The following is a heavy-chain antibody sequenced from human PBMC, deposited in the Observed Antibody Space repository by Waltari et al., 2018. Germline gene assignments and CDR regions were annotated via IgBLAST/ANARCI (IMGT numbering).Heavy chain of an antibody. J-gene: IGHJ5*02. D-gene: IGHD2-2*01. V-gene: IGHV3-30*02. CDR3: AKLVGRESPNWFDP. CDR1: GFTFSSYG. CDR2: IRYDGSNK. Sequence: QVQLVESGGGVVQPGGSLRLSCAASGFTFSSYGMHWVRQAPGKGLEWVAFIRYDGSNKYYADSVKGRLTISRDNSKNTLYLQMNSLRAEDTAVYYCAKLVGRESPNWFDPWGQGTLVTVSS.